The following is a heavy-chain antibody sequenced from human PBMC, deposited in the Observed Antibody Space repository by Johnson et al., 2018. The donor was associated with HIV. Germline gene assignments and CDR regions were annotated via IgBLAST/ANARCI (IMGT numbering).Heavy chain of an antibody. D-gene: IGHD1-26*01. CDR3: ARDDTWGDAFDI. Sequence: QVQLVESGGGVVQPGRSLRLSCAASGFTLSHYGMHWVRQAPGKGPEWVALISYDGSNAYYADSVKGRFTVSRDNSKNSLYLQMNSLRAEDTAVYYCARDDTWGDAFDIWGQGTMVTVSA. CDR1: GFTLSHYG. J-gene: IGHJ3*02. V-gene: IGHV3-30*03. CDR2: ISYDGSNA.